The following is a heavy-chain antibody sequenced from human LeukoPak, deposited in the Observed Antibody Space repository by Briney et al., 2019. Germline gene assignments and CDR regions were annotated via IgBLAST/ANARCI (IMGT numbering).Heavy chain of an antibody. V-gene: IGHV4-30-2*01. D-gene: IGHD3-10*01. CDR2: IFHSGSS. J-gene: IGHJ5*02. CDR3: ARELWFVNAPGSWFDP. CDR1: GDSISSGDYS. Sequence: NPSETLSLTCAVSGDSISSGDYSWSWIRQPSGKGLEWIGYIFHSGSSYYNPSLKSRFTISVDKSKNQFSLRLTSVTAADTAVYYCARELWFVNAPGSWFDPWGQGTLVTVSS.